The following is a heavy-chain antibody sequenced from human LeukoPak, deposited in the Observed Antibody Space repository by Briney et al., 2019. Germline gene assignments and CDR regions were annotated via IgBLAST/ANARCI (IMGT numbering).Heavy chain of an antibody. J-gene: IGHJ5*02. Sequence: PGRSLRLSCTASGFIFGDYGLSWVRQAPGKGLEWVGFIRSKADGGTTEYAASVRGRFTISRDDSKSIAYLQMNSLQTEDTAVFYCSRVLTSGTRRFDPWGQGTLVTVSS. D-gene: IGHD1-1*01. V-gene: IGHV3-49*04. CDR1: GFIFGDYG. CDR2: IRSKADGGTT. CDR3: SRVLTSGTRRFDP.